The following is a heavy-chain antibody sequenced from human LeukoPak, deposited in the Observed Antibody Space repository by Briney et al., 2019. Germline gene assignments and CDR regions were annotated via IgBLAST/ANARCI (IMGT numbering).Heavy chain of an antibody. CDR1: GFTFSSHA. CDR3: AKDRDRYYGSGSPFDY. V-gene: IGHV3-23*01. D-gene: IGHD3-10*01. J-gene: IGHJ4*02. Sequence: GGSLRLSCAASGFTFSSHAMSWVRQAPGKGLEWVSAISGSGGSTYYADSVKGRFTISSDNSKNTLYLQMNSLRAEDTAVYYCAKDRDRYYGSGSPFDYWGQGTLVTVSS. CDR2: ISGSGGST.